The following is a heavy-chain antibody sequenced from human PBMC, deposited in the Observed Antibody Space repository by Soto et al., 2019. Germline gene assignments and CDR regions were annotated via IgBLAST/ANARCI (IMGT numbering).Heavy chain of an antibody. J-gene: IGHJ5*02. D-gene: IGHD1-1*01. V-gene: IGHV4-39*01. CDR3: SRHKVSGTISGGNWFDP. CDR2: VDYTDNS. CDR1: GGSLSSDNYY. Sequence: PSETLSLTCTVSGGSLSSDNYYWGWIRQSPGKGLEWIASVDYTDNSYYNPFLRSRVTVSVGTSKNQFSLTGSSVTATDTAVYYCSRHKVSGTISGGNWFDPWGQGTLVTVSS.